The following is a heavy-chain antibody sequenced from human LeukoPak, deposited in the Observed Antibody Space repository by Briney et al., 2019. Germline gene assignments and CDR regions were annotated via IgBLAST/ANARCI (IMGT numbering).Heavy chain of an antibody. CDR1: GGSFSGYY. CDR2: INHSGST. CDR3: ARGFSGSGSYYLRGGTFYMDV. V-gene: IGHV4-34*01. Sequence: SETLSLTCAVYGGSFSGYYWSWIRQPPGKGLEWIGEINHSGSTNYNPSLKSRVTISVDTSKNQFSLKLSSVTAADTAVYYCARGFSGSGSYYLRGGTFYMDVWGKGTTVTVSS. J-gene: IGHJ6*03. D-gene: IGHD3-10*01.